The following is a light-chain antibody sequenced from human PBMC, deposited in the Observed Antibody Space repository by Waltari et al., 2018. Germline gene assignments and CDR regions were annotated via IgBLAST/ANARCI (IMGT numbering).Light chain of an antibody. V-gene: IGLV1-44*01. CDR1: ASNIGGNL. Sequence: QSVLTQPPSASGTPGQRVTISCSGSASNIGGNLVNWYQQLPGKAPKLLIYRSDLRPSGVPDRFSGSKSGTSASLAISGLQHEDEADYFCASWDDSLNGHWVFGGGTKVTVL. CDR3: ASWDDSLNGHWV. CDR2: RSD. J-gene: IGLJ3*02.